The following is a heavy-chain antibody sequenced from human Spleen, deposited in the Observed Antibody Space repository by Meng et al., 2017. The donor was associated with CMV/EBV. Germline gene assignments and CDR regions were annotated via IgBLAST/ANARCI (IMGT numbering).Heavy chain of an antibody. Sequence: SVKVSCKASGGTFSSYCISWVRQAPGQGLEWMGGIIPMFGIPNNAQKFQGRVTITTDESTSTAYMELSSLRSEDTAVYYCARVRFTLSGGSSFGDYYYGMDVWGQGTTVTVSS. CDR2: IIPMFGIP. CDR3: ARVRFTLSGGSSFGDYYYGMDV. J-gene: IGHJ6*02. CDR1: GGTFSSYC. V-gene: IGHV1-69*05. D-gene: IGHD2-15*01.